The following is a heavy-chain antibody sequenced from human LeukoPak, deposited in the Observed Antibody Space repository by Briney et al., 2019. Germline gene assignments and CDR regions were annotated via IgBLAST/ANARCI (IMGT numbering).Heavy chain of an antibody. CDR1: GGTXSSYA. J-gene: IGHJ4*02. CDR3: ARDGHFDY. Sequence: SVKVSCKASGGTXSSYAISWVRQAPGQGLEWMGRIIPILGIANYAQKFQGRVTITADKSTSTAYMVLSSLRSEDTAVYYCARDGHFDYWGQGTLVTVSS. V-gene: IGHV1-69*04. CDR2: IIPILGIA.